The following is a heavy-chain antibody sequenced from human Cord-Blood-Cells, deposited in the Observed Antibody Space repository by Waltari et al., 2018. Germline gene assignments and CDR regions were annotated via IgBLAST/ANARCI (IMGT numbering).Heavy chain of an antibody. Sequence: EVQLLESGGVLVQPGGSLRLSCAASGFTFISYAMSWVRQAPGKGLEWVSDISGSGGSTYYADSVKGRFTISRDNSKNTLYLQMNSLRAEDTAVYYCAKDRLNWGWGGDYFDYWGQGTLVTVSS. CDR2: ISGSGGST. CDR1: GFTFISYA. J-gene: IGHJ4*02. CDR3: AKDRLNWGWGGDYFDY. D-gene: IGHD7-27*01. V-gene: IGHV3-23*01.